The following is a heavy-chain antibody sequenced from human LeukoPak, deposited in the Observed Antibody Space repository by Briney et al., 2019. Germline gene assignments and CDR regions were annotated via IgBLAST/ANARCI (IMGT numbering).Heavy chain of an antibody. CDR1: GFTFSSYG. Sequence: GGSLRLSCAASGFTFSSYGMHWVRQAPGKGLEWVAFIRYDGSNKYYADSVKGRFTISRDNSKNTLYLQMNSLRAEDTAVYYCAKDGEDIVVVGNYYYYMDVWGKGTTVTISS. J-gene: IGHJ6*03. V-gene: IGHV3-30*02. CDR2: IRYDGSNK. CDR3: AKDGEDIVVVGNYYYYMDV. D-gene: IGHD2-2*01.